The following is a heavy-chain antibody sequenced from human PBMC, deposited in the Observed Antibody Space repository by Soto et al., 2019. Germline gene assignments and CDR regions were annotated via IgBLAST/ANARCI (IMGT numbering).Heavy chain of an antibody. CDR1: GGSFSGDY. CDR2: IYYSGST. CDR3: ARGRLDFWSGYSDY. D-gene: IGHD3-3*01. J-gene: IGHJ4*02. V-gene: IGHV4-59*06. Sequence: PSETLSLTCTVYGGSFSGDYWSWICQPPGKGLEWIGYIYYSGSTYYNPSLKSRVTLSVDTSKNQFSLKLSSVTAADTAVYYCARGRLDFWSGYSDYWGQGTLVTVSS.